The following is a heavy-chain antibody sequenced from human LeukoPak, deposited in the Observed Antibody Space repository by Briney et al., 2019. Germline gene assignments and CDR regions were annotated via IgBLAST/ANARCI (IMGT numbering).Heavy chain of an antibody. V-gene: IGHV4-61*02. CDR3: ARRDTAMVNFDY. J-gene: IGHJ4*02. CDR2: IYTSGST. CDR1: GGSISSGSYY. D-gene: IGHD5-18*01. Sequence: SETLSLTCTVSGGSISSGSYYWSWIRQPAGKGLEWIGRIYTSGSTNYNPSLKSRVTISVDTSKNQFSLKLSSVTAADTAVYYCARRDTAMVNFDYWGQGTLVTVSS.